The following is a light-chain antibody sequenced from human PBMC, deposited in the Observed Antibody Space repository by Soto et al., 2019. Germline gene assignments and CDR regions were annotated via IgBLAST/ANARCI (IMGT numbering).Light chain of an antibody. V-gene: IGKV3-20*01. CDR3: QQYGSSAPIT. Sequence: EIVLTQSPGTLSVSVGETAILSCTASQSVDSTSLAWYQQKPGQAPRLLIYGASIRATGIPDRFSGSGSETDFTLTISRLEPEDFALYYCQQYGSSAPITFGQGTRLEIK. J-gene: IGKJ5*01. CDR2: GAS. CDR1: QSVDSTS.